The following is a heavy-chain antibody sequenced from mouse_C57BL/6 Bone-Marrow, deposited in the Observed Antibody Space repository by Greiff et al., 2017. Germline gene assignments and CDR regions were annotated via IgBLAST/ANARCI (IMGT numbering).Heavy chain of an antibody. D-gene: IGHD2-4*01. Sequence: EVQVVESGGGLVQPGGSLELSCAASGFTFSDYGMAWVRQAPRKGPEWVAFISNLAYSISYADTVTGRFTISRAKAKNTLYLEMSSLRSEVTTIYYYARGDYDYDRHYYAMDDWGQGTSVTVSS. CDR3: ARGDYDYDRHYYAMDD. V-gene: IGHV5-15*01. CDR1: GFTFSDYG. CDR2: ISNLAYSI. J-gene: IGHJ4*01.